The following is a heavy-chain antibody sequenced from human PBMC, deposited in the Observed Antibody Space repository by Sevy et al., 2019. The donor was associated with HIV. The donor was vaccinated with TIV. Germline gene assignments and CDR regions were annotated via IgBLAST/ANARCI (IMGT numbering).Heavy chain of an antibody. Sequence: GGSLSLSCAASGFTFSGYGLHWVRQAPGKGLEWVVMMWYDGSNKYYADSVKGRFTISRDNSKKTLYLQMNSLRAEDTAVYYCARDSVRGGYFDSSGYFLFDYWGQGTLVTVSS. J-gene: IGHJ4*02. D-gene: IGHD3-22*01. CDR1: GFTFSGYG. V-gene: IGHV3-33*01. CDR2: MWYDGSNK. CDR3: ARDSVRGGYFDSSGYFLFDY.